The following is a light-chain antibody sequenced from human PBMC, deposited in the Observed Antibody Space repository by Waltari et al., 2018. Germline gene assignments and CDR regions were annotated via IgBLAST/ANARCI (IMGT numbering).Light chain of an antibody. V-gene: IGKV3-20*01. CDR1: QSISSY. CDR2: DAS. Sequence: LTQSPATLSLSPGERVTLSCRASQSISSYLAWYRQKPGQAPRLLIYDASRRATGIPDRFSGSGSGTEFTLIISSLEPEDFAVYFCQKYDNSPHSFGQGAKVEIK. CDR3: QKYDNSPHS. J-gene: IGKJ2*03.